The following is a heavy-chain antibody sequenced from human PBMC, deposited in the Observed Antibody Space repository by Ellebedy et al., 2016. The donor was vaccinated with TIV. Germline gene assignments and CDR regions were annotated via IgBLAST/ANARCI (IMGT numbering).Heavy chain of an antibody. D-gene: IGHD6-19*01. V-gene: IGHV4-39*01. Sequence: SETLSLTXSVSGVSVSTTTYYWVWVRQPPGKGPEWIRRISFSGDPSYNPSLESRFTLSVDTSKNQFSLMVTSMTAADTAVYYCARLSSGWYGWFDPWGQGTLVTVSS. CDR3: ARLSSGWYGWFDP. CDR1: GVSVSTTTYY. CDR2: ISFSGDP. J-gene: IGHJ5*02.